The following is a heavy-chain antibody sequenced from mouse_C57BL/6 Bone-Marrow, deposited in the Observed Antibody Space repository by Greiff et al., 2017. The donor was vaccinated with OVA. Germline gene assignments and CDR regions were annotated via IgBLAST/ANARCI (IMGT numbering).Heavy chain of an antibody. Sequence: VQLQQSGAELVKPGASVNMSCKASGYTFTTYSIEWMQQNHGKSLEWIGNFHPYSDDTTYNEKFKGKATLTVEKSSSTVYLEHSRLTSDDAAVYYCAGTSYWAACDDWGQGTTLTVSS. CDR3: AGTSYWAACDD. J-gene: IGHJ2*01. D-gene: IGHD2-10*01. CDR1: GYTFTTYS. V-gene: IGHV1-47*01. CDR2: FHPYSDDT.